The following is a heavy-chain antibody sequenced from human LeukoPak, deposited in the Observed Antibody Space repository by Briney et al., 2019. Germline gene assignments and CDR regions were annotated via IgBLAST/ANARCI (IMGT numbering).Heavy chain of an antibody. CDR2: IYYSGST. CDR3: AGQYYYDSSGYYVN. Sequence: SEALSLTCTVSGGSISSYYWSWIRQPPGKGLEWIGYIYYSGSTNYNPSLKSRVTISVDTSKNQFSLKLSSVTAADTAVYYCAGQYYYDSSGYYVNWGQGTLVTVSS. V-gene: IGHV4-59*01. D-gene: IGHD3-22*01. J-gene: IGHJ4*02. CDR1: GGSISSYY.